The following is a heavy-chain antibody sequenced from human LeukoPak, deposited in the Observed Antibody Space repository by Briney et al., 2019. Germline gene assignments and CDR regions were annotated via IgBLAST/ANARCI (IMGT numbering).Heavy chain of an antibody. V-gene: IGHV3-30-3*01. CDR2: IAYDESNK. Sequence: GGSLRLSCAASGFTFSSYAMHWVRQAPGKGLEWVAVIAYDESNKYYADSVKGRFTITRDNSRNTLYLQMNSLTADDTAVYYCARLLDEGYCSSTSAPFDPWGQGTLVTVSS. J-gene: IGHJ5*02. CDR1: GFTFSSYA. D-gene: IGHD2-2*01. CDR3: ARLLDEGYCSSTSAPFDP.